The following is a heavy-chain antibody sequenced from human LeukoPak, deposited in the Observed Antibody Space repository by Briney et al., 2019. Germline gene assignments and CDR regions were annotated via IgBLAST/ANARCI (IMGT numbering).Heavy chain of an antibody. CDR1: GFTFDDYA. CDR3: AKGYYDSSGYVDY. J-gene: IGHJ4*02. CDR2: ISWNSGSI. D-gene: IGHD3-22*01. Sequence: GRSLRLSCAASGFTFDDYAMHWVRQAPGKGLEWVSGISWNSGSIGYADSVKGRFTISRDNAKNSLYLQMSSLRAEDTALYYCAKGYYDSSGYVDYWGQGTLVTVSS. V-gene: IGHV3-9*01.